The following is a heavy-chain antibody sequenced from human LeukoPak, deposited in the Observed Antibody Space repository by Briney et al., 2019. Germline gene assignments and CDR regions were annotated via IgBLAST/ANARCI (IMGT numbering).Heavy chain of an antibody. CDR1: GFTFSSYS. V-gene: IGHV3-21*01. D-gene: IGHD3-22*01. Sequence: PGGSLRLSCAASGFTFSSYSMTWVRQAPGKGLEWVSSISSSSSYIYYADSVKGRFTISRDNAKNSLYLQMNSLRAEDTAVYYCARPYYYDSSGYYNPYYFDYWGQGTLVTVSS. CDR3: ARPYYYDSSGYYNPYYFDY. J-gene: IGHJ4*02. CDR2: ISSSSSYI.